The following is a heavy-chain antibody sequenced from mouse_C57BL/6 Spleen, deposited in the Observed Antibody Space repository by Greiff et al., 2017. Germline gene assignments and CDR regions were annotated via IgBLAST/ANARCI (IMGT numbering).Heavy chain of an antibody. J-gene: IGHJ3*01. CDR1: GFTFSSYA. CDR2: ISDGGSYT. D-gene: IGHD3-3*01. CDR3: ARDRAGSLAWFAY. Sequence: VQLQQSGGGLVKPGGSLKISCAASGFTFSSYAMSWVRQTPEKRLEWVATISDGGSYTYYPDNVKGRFTISRDNAKHNLYLQMGNLKSEDTAMYYCARDRAGSLAWFAYGGQGTLGTVSA. V-gene: IGHV5-4*01.